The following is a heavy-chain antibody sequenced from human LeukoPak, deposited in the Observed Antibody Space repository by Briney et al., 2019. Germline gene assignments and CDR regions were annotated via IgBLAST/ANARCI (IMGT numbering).Heavy chain of an antibody. Sequence: PSETLSLTCTVSGGSISSYYWSWIRQPPGKGLEWIGYIYYSGSTNYNPSLKSRVTISVDTSKNQFSPKLSSVTAADTAVYYCARGSGDIVVVPFDYWRQGTLVTVSS. D-gene: IGHD2-2*01. J-gene: IGHJ4*02. V-gene: IGHV4-59*01. CDR2: IYYSGST. CDR3: ARGSGDIVVVPFDY. CDR1: GGSISSYY.